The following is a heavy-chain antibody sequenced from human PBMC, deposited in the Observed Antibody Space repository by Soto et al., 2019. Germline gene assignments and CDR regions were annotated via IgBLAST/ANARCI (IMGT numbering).Heavy chain of an antibody. Sequence: GGSLRLSCAASGVTVSSNYMSWVRQAPGKGPEWVSVIYSGGDTYYAESVKGRFTISRDNSKNTLYLHMNSLRAEDTAVYYCARGGRLAAVPGTGYFDYWGQGTLVPVSS. CDR3: ARGGRLAAVPGTGYFDY. CDR2: IYSGGDT. D-gene: IGHD6-13*01. V-gene: IGHV3-53*01. CDR1: GVTVSSNY. J-gene: IGHJ4*02.